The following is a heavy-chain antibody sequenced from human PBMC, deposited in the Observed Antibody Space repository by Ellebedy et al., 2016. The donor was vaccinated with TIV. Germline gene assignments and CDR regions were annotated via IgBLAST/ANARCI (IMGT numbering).Heavy chain of an antibody. Sequence: SETLSLTXAVYGGSFSGYYWSWIRQPPGKGLEWIGEINHSGSTNYNPSLKSRVTISVDTSKNQFSLKLSSVTAADTAVYYCARVPRGDGYNPLPAHWGQGTLVTVSS. J-gene: IGHJ4*02. V-gene: IGHV4-34*01. CDR2: INHSGST. CDR3: ARVPRGDGYNPLPAH. D-gene: IGHD5-24*01. CDR1: GGSFSGYY.